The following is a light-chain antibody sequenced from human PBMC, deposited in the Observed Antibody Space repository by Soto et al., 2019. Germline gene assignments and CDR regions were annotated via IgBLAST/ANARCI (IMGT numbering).Light chain of an antibody. CDR2: AAS. CDR3: QQRYSTPALT. Sequence: DIQMTQSPSSLSASVGDRVTITCRASQSIRSYLYWYQQKPGKTPNLLIYAASSLQSGVLSRFSGSGWGADYTLTISSLQPEDFATYYCQQRYSTPALTFGGGTKVEIK. CDR1: QSIRSY. J-gene: IGKJ4*01. V-gene: IGKV1-39*01.